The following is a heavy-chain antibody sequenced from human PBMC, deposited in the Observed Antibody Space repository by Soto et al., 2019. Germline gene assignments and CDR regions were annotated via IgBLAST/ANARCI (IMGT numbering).Heavy chain of an antibody. J-gene: IGHJ4*02. V-gene: IGHV3-23*01. CDR3: AKRAVAGPGRGFDY. Sequence: EVQLLESGGGLVQPGGSLRLSCAASRFTFSSYAMSWVRQAPGMGLEWVSAISGSGDSTYYADSVKGRFTISRDNSKNTLYLQMNSLRAEDTAVYYCAKRAVAGPGRGFDYWGQGTLVTVSS. D-gene: IGHD6-19*01. CDR1: RFTFSSYA. CDR2: ISGSGDST.